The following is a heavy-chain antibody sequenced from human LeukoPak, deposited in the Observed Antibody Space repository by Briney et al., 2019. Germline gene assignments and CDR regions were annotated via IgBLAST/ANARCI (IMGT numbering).Heavy chain of an antibody. CDR2: FSYSGGT. V-gene: IGHV4-59*01. CDR1: GGSINNLF. CDR3: ARDLYGSGSYRPPPPMDV. Sequence: PSETLSLTCTVSGGSINNLFWTWIRQPPGKGLEWIGYFSYSGGTTYNPSLKSRVTISIDTSKNQFSLNLNSVTAADTAVYYCARDLYGSGSYRPPPPMDVWGKGTTVTVSS. D-gene: IGHD3-10*01. J-gene: IGHJ6*04.